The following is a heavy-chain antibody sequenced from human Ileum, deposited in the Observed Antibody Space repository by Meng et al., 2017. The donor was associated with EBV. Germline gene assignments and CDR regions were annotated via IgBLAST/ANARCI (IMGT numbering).Heavy chain of an antibody. CDR2: ISDDGSNK. Sequence: QVLRGESGGCLVTAGGSLRLSCAASGFTFRTYAMHWVRQAPGKGLEWVAVISDDGSNKYYADSVKGRFTISRDNSKNTLNLQMNSLRAEDTAIYYCAKDLTMFVVGLIDYWGQGTLVTVSS. J-gene: IGHJ4*02. D-gene: IGHD3-22*01. CDR1: GFTFRTYA. CDR3: AKDLTMFVVGLIDY. V-gene: IGHV3-30*18.